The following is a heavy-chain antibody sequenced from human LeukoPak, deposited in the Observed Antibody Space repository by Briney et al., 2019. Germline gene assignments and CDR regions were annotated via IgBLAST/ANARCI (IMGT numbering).Heavy chain of an antibody. D-gene: IGHD3-10*01. J-gene: IGHJ4*02. CDR3: ARDGSFRPMVRGLIGFTDY. CDR2: IKEDGSEK. CDR1: GFSFSSYW. Sequence: PGGSLRLSCAVSGFSFSSYWMSWVRQAPGKGLEWVANIKEDGSEKDYVDSVKGRFTISRDNVKNALYLQMNSLRAEDTAVYYCARDGSFRPMVRGLIGFTDYWGQGTLVTVSS. V-gene: IGHV3-7*01.